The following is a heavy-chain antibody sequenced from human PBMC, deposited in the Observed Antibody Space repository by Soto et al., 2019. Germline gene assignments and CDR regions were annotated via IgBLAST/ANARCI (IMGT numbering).Heavy chain of an antibody. CDR2: IYYSGTT. Sequence: QLQLQESGPGLVKASETLSLTCSVSGGSISSGPYFWGWIRQSPGKGLEWIGSIYYSGTTSYSPSLKWRVTISVDTSKNHFSLKLTSVTAADTAVYYCARREAVAGSQFYFWGRGSLVTVSS. CDR3: ARREAVAGSQFYF. J-gene: IGHJ4*02. V-gene: IGHV4-39*02. CDR1: GGSISSGPYF. D-gene: IGHD6-19*01.